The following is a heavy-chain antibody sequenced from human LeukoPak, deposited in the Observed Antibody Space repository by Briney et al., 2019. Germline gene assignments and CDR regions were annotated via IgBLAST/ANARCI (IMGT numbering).Heavy chain of an antibody. Sequence: SETLSLTCTVSGDSITSGSYYWGWIRQPPGRGLEWIGSIYYSGNTYYNPSLKSRVTISLDTSKNQFSLKLSSVTAADTAVYYCARLSPYGDYGRGTLTKTLDPWGQGTLVTVSS. J-gene: IGHJ5*02. V-gene: IGHV4-39*01. D-gene: IGHD4-17*01. CDR1: GDSITSGSYY. CDR2: IYYSGNT. CDR3: ARLSPYGDYGRGTLTKTLDP.